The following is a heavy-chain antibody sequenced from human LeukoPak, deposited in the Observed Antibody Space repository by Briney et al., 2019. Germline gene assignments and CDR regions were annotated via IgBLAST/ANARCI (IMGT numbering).Heavy chain of an antibody. CDR3: ARDRMDGMDV. D-gene: IGHD2-8*01. J-gene: IGHJ6*02. CDR2: ISSSSSYI. CDR1: GFTFSSYS. Sequence: GSLRLSCAASGFTFSSYSMNWVRQAPGKGLEWVSSISSSSSYIYYADSAKGRFTISRDNAKNSLYLQMNSLRAEDTAVYYCARDRMDGMDVWGQGTTVTVSS. V-gene: IGHV3-21*01.